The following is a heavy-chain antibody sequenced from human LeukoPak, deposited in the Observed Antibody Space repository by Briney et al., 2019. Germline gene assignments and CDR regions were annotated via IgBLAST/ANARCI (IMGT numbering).Heavy chain of an antibody. CDR2: ISSSSSTI. J-gene: IGHJ6*02. D-gene: IGHD3-22*01. Sequence: GGSLRLSCAASGFTFSSYSMNWVRQAPGKGLEWVSYISSSSSTIYYADSVKGRFTISRDNAKNSLYLQMNSLRAEDTAVYYCARDLWDSSGRYYYYYGMDVWGQGTTVTVSS. V-gene: IGHV3-48*01. CDR1: GFTFSSYS. CDR3: ARDLWDSSGRYYYYYGMDV.